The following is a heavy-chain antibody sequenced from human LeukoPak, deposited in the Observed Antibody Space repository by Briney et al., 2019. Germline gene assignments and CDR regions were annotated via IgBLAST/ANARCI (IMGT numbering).Heavy chain of an antibody. D-gene: IGHD6-13*01. CDR1: GLTLSSSW. J-gene: IGHJ4*02. CDR2: MKYDGSEK. CDR3: ARDIEAAGLFLDY. V-gene: IGHV3-7*01. Sequence: PGGSLRLSCSPSGLTLSSSWISSVRQAPGKGMEWVTNMKYDGSEKTYVASVKGRVNISRDNDKNSLYLQMNSLRAEDTAVYYCARDIEAAGLFLDYWGQGTLVTVSS.